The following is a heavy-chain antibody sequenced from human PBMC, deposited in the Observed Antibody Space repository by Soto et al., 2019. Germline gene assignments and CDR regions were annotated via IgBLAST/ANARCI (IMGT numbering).Heavy chain of an antibody. CDR1: GFTFDAYT. V-gene: IGHV3-9*01. D-gene: IGHD1-1*01. CDR2: INWNRGSI. J-gene: IGHJ4*02. CDR3: AKDGSFCDDYYFDY. Sequence: EVQLVESGGGLVQPGRSLRLSCAASGFTFDAYTMHWVRQAPGKGLEWVSGINWNRGSIGYADSVKGRFTISRDNPKNSMYLKMNSLRAEDTALYYCAKDGSFCDDYYFDYWGQGALVTVSS.